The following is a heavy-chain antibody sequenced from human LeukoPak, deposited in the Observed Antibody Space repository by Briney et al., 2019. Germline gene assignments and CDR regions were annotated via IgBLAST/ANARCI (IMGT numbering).Heavy chain of an antibody. Sequence: SETLSLTCTVSGGSVSSGSYYWSWIRQPPGKGLEWIGYIYYSGSTNYNPSLKNRVTISVDTSKNQFSLKLSSVTAADTAVYYCARTGGYLDYWGQGTLVTVSS. D-gene: IGHD4-23*01. CDR1: GGSVSSGSYY. CDR3: ARTGGYLDY. J-gene: IGHJ4*02. CDR2: IYYSGST. V-gene: IGHV4-61*01.